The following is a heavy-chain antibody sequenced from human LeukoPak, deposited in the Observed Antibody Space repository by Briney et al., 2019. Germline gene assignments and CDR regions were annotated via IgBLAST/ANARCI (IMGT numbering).Heavy chain of an antibody. CDR1: GGSITSTNY. Sequence: PSETLSLTCGVSGGSITSTNYWSWVRPPPGKGLEWIGEINHSGSTNNNPSLKSRLTISVDTSKNQFSLKLRSVTAADTAVYYCARGGGCSGGSCYSGPPEYWGQGTLVTVSS. J-gene: IGHJ4*02. V-gene: IGHV4-4*02. D-gene: IGHD2-15*01. CDR3: ARGGGCSGGSCYSGPPEY. CDR2: INHSGST.